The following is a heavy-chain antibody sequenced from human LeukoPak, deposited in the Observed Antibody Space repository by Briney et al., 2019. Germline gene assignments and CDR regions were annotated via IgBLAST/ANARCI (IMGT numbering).Heavy chain of an antibody. CDR1: GFTFSTYN. Sequence: GGSLRLSCAASGFTFSTYNMNWVRQAPGKGLEWVSSISSTGSAKYYADSVRGRFTISRDNANHSLYLQMNSLRAEDTAVYYCARDGGDYGDETDYWGQGTLVTVSS. V-gene: IGHV3-21*01. J-gene: IGHJ4*02. CDR2: ISSTGSAK. CDR3: ARDGGDYGDETDY. D-gene: IGHD4-17*01.